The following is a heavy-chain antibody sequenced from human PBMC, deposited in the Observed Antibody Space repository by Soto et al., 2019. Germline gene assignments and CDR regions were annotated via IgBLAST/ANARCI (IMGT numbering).Heavy chain of an antibody. D-gene: IGHD3-3*01. CDR2: IFYNGNA. CDR1: NGSISNPIYY. CDR3: AGRTSLARVEIFSGGLSGYNWVDP. Sequence: QLQLQESGPGLVKPSETLSLTCSVSNGSISNPIYYWAWIRQPPGKGLEWIGSIFYNGNAYYNPSLKGRVTMSVDTSQNQFSLKLSSVTAADTAVYYCAGRTSLARVEIFSGGLSGYNWVDPWGRGTLVTVSS. V-gene: IGHV4-39*01. J-gene: IGHJ5*01.